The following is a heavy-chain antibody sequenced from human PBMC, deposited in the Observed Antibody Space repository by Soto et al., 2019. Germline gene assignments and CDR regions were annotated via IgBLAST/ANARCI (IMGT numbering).Heavy chain of an antibody. CDR1: GESISSSSYY. D-gene: IGHD2-21*02. CDR3: ARQRTTVVTQAYFDY. V-gene: IGHV4-39*01. CDR2: IYHSGRT. J-gene: IGHJ4*02. Sequence: SATLSLTCIVSGESISSSSYYWGWIRQPPGKGLEWIGSIYHSGRTYYNPSLKSRVSISIDTSKNQFSLKLSSVTAADTALYYCARQRTTVVTQAYFDYWGQGALVT.